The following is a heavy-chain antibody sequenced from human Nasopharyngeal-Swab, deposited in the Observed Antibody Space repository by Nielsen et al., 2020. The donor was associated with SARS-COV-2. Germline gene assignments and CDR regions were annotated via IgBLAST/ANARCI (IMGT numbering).Heavy chain of an antibody. CDR3: TRDFGDSGTSFDP. V-gene: IGHV4-31*03. Sequence: TLSLTCTVSGFSVSAASYYWIWVRQHPGRGREWIGDIYYSGSTHYNPSLKSRVTISFDTSKNQFSLNLRSVTDADTAVYYCTRDFGDSGTSFDPWGQGTLVTVSS. CDR2: IYYSGST. J-gene: IGHJ5*02. D-gene: IGHD3-10*01. CDR1: GFSVSAASYY.